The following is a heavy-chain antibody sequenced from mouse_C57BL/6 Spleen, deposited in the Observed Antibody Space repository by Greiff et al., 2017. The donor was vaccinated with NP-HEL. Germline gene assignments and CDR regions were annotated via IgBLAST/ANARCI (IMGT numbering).Heavy chain of an antibody. CDR3: ARRLYYYGSRGSYAMDY. D-gene: IGHD1-1*01. V-gene: IGHV1-18*01. CDR1: GYTFTDYN. J-gene: IGHJ4*01. Sequence: EVQLQQSGPELVKPGASVKIPCKASGYTFTDYNMDWVKQSHGKSLEWIGDINPNNGGTIYNQKFKGKATLTVDKSSSTAYMEICSLTSEDTAVYYCARRLYYYGSRGSYAMDYWGQGTSVTVSS. CDR2: INPNNGGT.